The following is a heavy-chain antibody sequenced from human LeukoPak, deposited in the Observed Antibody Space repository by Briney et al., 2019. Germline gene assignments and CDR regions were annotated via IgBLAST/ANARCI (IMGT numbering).Heavy chain of an antibody. D-gene: IGHD3-22*01. J-gene: IGHJ4*02. Sequence: PGESLKISCQGSGYSFTSYWISWVRQMPGKGLEWMGRIDPRDSYTKYSPSFQGHVSISADKSISTAYLQWSSLKASDTATYYCARLDSSGYYVYWGQGTLVTVSS. CDR3: ARLDSSGYYVY. V-gene: IGHV5-10-1*01. CDR1: GYSFTSYW. CDR2: IDPRDSYT.